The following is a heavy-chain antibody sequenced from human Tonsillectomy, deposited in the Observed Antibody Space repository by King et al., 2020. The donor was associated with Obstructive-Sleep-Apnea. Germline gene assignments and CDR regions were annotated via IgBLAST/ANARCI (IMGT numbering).Heavy chain of an antibody. CDR2: IKQEGSEK. Sequence: VQLVESGGGLVQPGGSLRLSCAASGFTFSSYWMSWVRQAPGKGLEWGANIKQEGSEKYYVDSVKGRFTISRDNAKNSLYLQMNSLRAEDTAVYYCARGIREAAASLGYWGQGTLVTVSS. CDR1: GFTFSSYW. V-gene: IGHV3-7*03. CDR3: ARGIREAAASLGY. J-gene: IGHJ4*02. D-gene: IGHD6-13*01.